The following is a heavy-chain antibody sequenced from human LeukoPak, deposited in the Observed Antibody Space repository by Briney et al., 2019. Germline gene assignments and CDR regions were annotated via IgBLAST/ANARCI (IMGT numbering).Heavy chain of an antibody. V-gene: IGHV4-39*01. CDR2: IYYTGGT. Sequence: SETLSLTCAVYGGSISGGKDFWGWIRQSPGKGLEWIGSIYYTGGTYYNPSLKSRVTISVDTSKSEFSLMVHSVTAADTAMYYCARRGITYSTSFFDSWGQGTLVTVAS. CDR1: GGSISGGKDF. D-gene: IGHD6-13*01. J-gene: IGHJ4*02. CDR3: ARRGITYSTSFFDS.